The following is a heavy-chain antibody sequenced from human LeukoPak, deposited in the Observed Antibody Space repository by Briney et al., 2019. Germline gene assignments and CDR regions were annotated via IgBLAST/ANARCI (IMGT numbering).Heavy chain of an antibody. V-gene: IGHV1-18*04. Sequence: ASVKVSCKASGYTFTGYYMHWVRQAPGQGLEWMGLISTDNGDTNYAPNFQGRVAMTTDTSTSTAYMELRSLRSDDTAVYYCARFWSGYLPDYWGQGTLVTVSS. CDR3: ARFWSGYLPDY. D-gene: IGHD3-3*01. CDR1: GYTFTGYY. J-gene: IGHJ4*02. CDR2: ISTDNGDT.